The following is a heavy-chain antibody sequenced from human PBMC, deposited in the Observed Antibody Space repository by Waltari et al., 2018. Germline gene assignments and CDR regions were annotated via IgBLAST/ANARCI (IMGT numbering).Heavy chain of an antibody. CDR3: ARSQNYYDSSGNLGMDV. D-gene: IGHD3-22*01. J-gene: IGHJ6*02. CDR1: GYTFTGYY. Sequence: QVQLVQSGAEVKKPGASVKVSCKASGYTFTGYYMHWVRQAPGQGLEWMGWINPNSGGTNYAQKLQGRGTMTRDTSISTAYMELSRLRSDDTAVYYCARSQNYYDSSGNLGMDVWGQGTTVTVSS. CDR2: INPNSGGT. V-gene: IGHV1-2*02.